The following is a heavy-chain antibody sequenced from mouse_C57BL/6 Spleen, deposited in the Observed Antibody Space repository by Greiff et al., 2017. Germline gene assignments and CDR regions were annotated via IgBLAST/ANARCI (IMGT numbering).Heavy chain of an antibody. CDR3: ARGGSSPFDY. CDR2: ISDGGSYT. Sequence: EVHLVESGGGLVKPGGSLKLSCAASGFTFSSYAMSWVRQTPEKRLEWVATISDGGSYTYYPDNVKGRFTISRDNAKNNLYLQMSHLKSEDTAMYYCARGGSSPFDYWGQGTTLTVSS. V-gene: IGHV5-4*01. CDR1: GFTFSSYA. D-gene: IGHD1-1*01. J-gene: IGHJ2*01.